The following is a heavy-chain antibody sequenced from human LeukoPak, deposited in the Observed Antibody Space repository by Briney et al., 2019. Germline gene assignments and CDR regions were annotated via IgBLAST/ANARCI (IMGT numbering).Heavy chain of an antibody. CDR1: GGSISSYY. CDR3: AREYGGDHFDY. Sequence: SSETLSLTCTVPGGSISSYYWSWIRQPPVKGLEWIGYIYYSGSTNYNPSLKSRVTISVDTSKNQFSLKLSSVTAADTAVYYCAREYGGDHFDYWGQGTLVTVSS. D-gene: IGHD2-21*02. J-gene: IGHJ4*02. V-gene: IGHV4-59*01. CDR2: IYYSGST.